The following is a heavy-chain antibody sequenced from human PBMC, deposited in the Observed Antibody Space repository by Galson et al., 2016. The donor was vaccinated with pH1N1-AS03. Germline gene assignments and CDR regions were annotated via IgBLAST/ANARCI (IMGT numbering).Heavy chain of an antibody. CDR2: IFARDSDT. CDR1: GYTFTNYW. D-gene: IGHD1-1*01. CDR3: ARATGTAGGVDY. J-gene: IGHJ4*02. Sequence: QSGAEVKKPGEPLKFSCKGSGYTFTNYWTAWVRQMPGKGLEWIGLIFARDSDTRYSPSFQGQVTISADKSINTTYLQWSSLKASDTAMYYCARATGTAGGVDYWGQGTLVSVSS. V-gene: IGHV5-51*01.